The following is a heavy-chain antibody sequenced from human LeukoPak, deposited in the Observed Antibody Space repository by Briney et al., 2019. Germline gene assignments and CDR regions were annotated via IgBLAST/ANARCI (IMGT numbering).Heavy chain of an antibody. Sequence: GGSLRLSCAASGFSFSSYAMSWVRQAPGKGLEWVSAMSGSGGNTYYADSVKGRFTISRDNSKNTLFLQMNSLRAEDTAVYYCARDILGYCSNTSCYHTSSFDYWGQGTLVTVSS. CDR2: MSGSGGNT. V-gene: IGHV3-23*01. D-gene: IGHD2-2*01. CDR3: ARDILGYCSNTSCYHTSSFDY. J-gene: IGHJ4*02. CDR1: GFSFSSYA.